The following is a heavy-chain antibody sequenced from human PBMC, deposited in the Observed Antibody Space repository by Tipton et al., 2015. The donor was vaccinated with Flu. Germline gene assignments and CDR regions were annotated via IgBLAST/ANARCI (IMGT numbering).Heavy chain of an antibody. CDR1: GFTFSSYE. Sequence: SLRLSCAASGFTFSSYEMNWVRQAPGKGLEWVSYISSSGSTIYYADSVKGRFTISRDNAKNLLYLQMNSLRAEDTAVYYCARSWYSSSSAFDIWGQGTMVTVSS. V-gene: IGHV3-48*03. D-gene: IGHD6-6*01. J-gene: IGHJ3*02. CDR3: ARSWYSSSSAFDI. CDR2: ISSSGSTI.